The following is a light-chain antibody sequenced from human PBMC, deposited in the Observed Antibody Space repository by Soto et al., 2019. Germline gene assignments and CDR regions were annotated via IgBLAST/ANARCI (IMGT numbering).Light chain of an antibody. CDR1: QTVESY. V-gene: IGKV1-39*01. Sequence: DIRMTQSPSSLSASIGDRVTITCRASQTVESYLNWYQHKPGKAPQLLISGATTLRGGVPSRFSGSASGPDFTLTISSLQPEDVATYYCEQCYSTPYTFGQGTKL. CDR3: EQCYSTPYT. CDR2: GAT. J-gene: IGKJ2*01.